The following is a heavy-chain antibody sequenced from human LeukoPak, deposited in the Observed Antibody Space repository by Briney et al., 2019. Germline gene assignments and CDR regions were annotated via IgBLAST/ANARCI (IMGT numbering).Heavy chain of an antibody. CDR3: TAESSGSYYRFY. Sequence: NPGGSLRLSCAASRFTFSNAWMSWVRQAPGKGLEWVGRIKSKTAGSTTDYAAPVKARFPIPRDDSKNTLYLQMNSLKTEDTAVYYCTAESSGSYYRFYWGQGTLVTVSS. J-gene: IGHJ4*02. D-gene: IGHD1-26*01. CDR1: RFTFSNAW. V-gene: IGHV3-15*01. CDR2: IKSKTAGSTT.